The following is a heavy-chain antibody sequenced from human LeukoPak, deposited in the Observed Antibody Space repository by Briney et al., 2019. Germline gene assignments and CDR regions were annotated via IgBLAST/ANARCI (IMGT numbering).Heavy chain of an antibody. V-gene: IGHV3-53*01. CDR2: IYSGGNT. CDR3: ARRAGEYSHPYDY. CDR1: GFTVSSNS. Sequence: GGSLRLSCTVSGFTVSSNSWSWVRQAPGKGLEWVSFIYSGGNTHYSDSVKGRFTISRDNSKNTLYLQMNSLRAEDTTIYYCARRAGEYSHPYDYWGQGTLVTVSS. J-gene: IGHJ4*02. D-gene: IGHD2-15*01.